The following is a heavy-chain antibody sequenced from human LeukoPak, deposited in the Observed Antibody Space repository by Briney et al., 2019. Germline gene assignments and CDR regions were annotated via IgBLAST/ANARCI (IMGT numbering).Heavy chain of an antibody. CDR3: AGGPLDQLVGFDP. J-gene: IGHJ5*02. Sequence: ASVKVSCKASGYTFTSYDINWVRQATGQGLEWMGWMNPNSGNTGYAQKFQGRVTITRNTSISTAYMELSSLRSEDTAVYYCAGGPLDQLVGFDPWGQGTLVTVSS. D-gene: IGHD2-2*01. V-gene: IGHV1-8*03. CDR1: GYTFTSYD. CDR2: MNPNSGNT.